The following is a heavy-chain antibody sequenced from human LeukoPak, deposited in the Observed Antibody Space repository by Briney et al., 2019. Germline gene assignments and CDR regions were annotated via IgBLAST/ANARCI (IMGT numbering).Heavy chain of an antibody. CDR2: ISCYNGDT. CDR3: ARDPSNTSGRNLFFDY. CDR1: GYIFNKYG. D-gene: IGHD6-19*01. Sequence: ASVKVSCKASGYIFNKYGVSWVRQAPGQGLEWLAWISCYNGDTNHAQKFQGRVTVTTDTSTSTVFMELRNLNTDDTAVYYCARDPSNTSGRNLFFDYWGQGTLVTVSS. J-gene: IGHJ4*02. V-gene: IGHV1-18*01.